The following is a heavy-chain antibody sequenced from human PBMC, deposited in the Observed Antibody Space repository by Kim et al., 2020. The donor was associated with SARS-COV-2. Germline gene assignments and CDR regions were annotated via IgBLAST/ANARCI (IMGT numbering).Heavy chain of an antibody. D-gene: IGHD1-26*01. Sequence: ASVKVSCKASGYTFTGYYMHWVRQAPGQGLEWMGWINPNSGGTNYAQKFQGRVTMTRDMSISTAYMELSRLRSDDTAVYYCARLSLWELTLAAFDIWGQGTMVTVSS. V-gene: IGHV1-2*02. CDR3: ARLSLWELTLAAFDI. CDR1: GYTFTGYY. J-gene: IGHJ3*02. CDR2: INPNSGGT.